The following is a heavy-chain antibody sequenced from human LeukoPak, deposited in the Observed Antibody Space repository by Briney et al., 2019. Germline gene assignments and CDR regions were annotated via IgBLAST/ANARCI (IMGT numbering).Heavy chain of an antibody. CDR2: IYTSGSS. V-gene: IGHV4-61*02. J-gene: IGHJ4*02. CDR3: AKRERLAAAFAY. CDR1: GCSISSASYY. D-gene: IGHD6-13*01. Sequence: SETLSLTCTVSGCSISSASYYWSWIRQPAGQGLEWIVRIYTSGSSNYNPSLNSRVTISVDTSKNQFSLKLSSVTAADTAVYYCAKRERLAAAFAYWDQGTLVTVSS.